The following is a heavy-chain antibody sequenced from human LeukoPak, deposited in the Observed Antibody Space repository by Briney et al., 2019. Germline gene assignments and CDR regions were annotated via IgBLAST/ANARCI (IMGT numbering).Heavy chain of an antibody. CDR3: ARAGGYGSGNSA. V-gene: IGHV4-59*01. Sequence: PSETLSLTCTVSGDSFNTYYWRWVRQPPGKGLEWVACISSSEGTNYNLSLKRRGTILLGPSSNHIAQMINLVTAADTAVYYCARAGGYGSGNSAWGQGTLVTVSS. CDR1: GDSFNTYY. CDR2: ISSSEGT. J-gene: IGHJ5*02. D-gene: IGHD3-10*01.